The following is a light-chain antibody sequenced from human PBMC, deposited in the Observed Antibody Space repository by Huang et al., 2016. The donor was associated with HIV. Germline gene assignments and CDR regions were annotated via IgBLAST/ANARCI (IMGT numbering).Light chain of an antibody. J-gene: IGKJ1*01. CDR2: GAS. CDR1: QNVFGNY. V-gene: IGKV3-20*01. Sequence: EIVLTQSPGTLSLSPGERATLSCRASQNVFGNYLAWYQQKPGQAPRLLISGASIRATGIPDRFSGSGSGTEFTLTISRLQPEDFAVYYCQQYGGSRAFGQGTKVEMK. CDR3: QQYGGSRA.